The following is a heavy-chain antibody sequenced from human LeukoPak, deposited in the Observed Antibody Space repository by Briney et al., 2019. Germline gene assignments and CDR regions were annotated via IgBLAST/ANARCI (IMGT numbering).Heavy chain of an antibody. D-gene: IGHD3-10*01. J-gene: IGHJ6*03. CDR3: SRRAGIHMARGFMDV. V-gene: IGHV4-34*12. Sequence: SETLSLTCAVYGGSFSGYYWSWIRQPPGKGLEWIGEIIHSGSTNYNPSLKSRVTISVDTSKNHFSLKLSSVTAADTAVYYCSRRAGIHMARGFMDVWGKGTTVTVSS. CDR1: GGSFSGYY. CDR2: IIHSGST.